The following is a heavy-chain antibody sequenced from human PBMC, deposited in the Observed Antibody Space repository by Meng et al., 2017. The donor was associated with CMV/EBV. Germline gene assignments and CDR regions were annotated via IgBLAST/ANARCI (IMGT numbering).Heavy chain of an antibody. J-gene: IGHJ4*02. CDR3: ARDGDYYDSVNFDS. CDR2: ISSSSSYI. CDR1: GFTFSSYS. D-gene: IGHD3-22*01. Sequence: GESLKISCAASGFTFSSYSMNWVRQAPGKGLEWVSSISSSSSYIYYADSVKGRFTISRDNAKNSLYLQMNSLRAEDTAVYYCARDGDYYDSVNFDSWGQGTLVTVSS. V-gene: IGHV3-21*01.